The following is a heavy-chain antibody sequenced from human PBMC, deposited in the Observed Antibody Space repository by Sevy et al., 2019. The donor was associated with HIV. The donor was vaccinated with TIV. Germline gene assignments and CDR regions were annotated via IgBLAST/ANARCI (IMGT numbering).Heavy chain of an antibody. CDR3: ARGPSRDFWSEYAIDY. Sequence: SETLSLTCAVSGGFISSSNWWSWVRQPPGKGLEWIGEIYHSGSTNYNPSPKSRVTISVDNSKNQFSLKVSSVTAADTAVYYCARGPSRDFWSEYAIDYWGQGTLVTVSS. V-gene: IGHV4-4*02. D-gene: IGHD3-3*01. CDR2: IYHSGST. J-gene: IGHJ4*02. CDR1: GGFISSSNW.